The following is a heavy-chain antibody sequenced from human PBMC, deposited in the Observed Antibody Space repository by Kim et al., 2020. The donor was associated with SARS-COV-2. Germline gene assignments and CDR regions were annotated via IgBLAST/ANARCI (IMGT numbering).Heavy chain of an antibody. CDR2: ISWNSGSI. D-gene: IGHD3-3*01. CDR3: AKGRDYDFWSATANWFDP. CDR1: GFTFDDYA. J-gene: IGHJ5*02. Sequence: GGSLRLSCAASGFTFDDYAMHWVRQAPGKGLEWVSGISWNSGSIGYADSVKGRFTISRDNAKNSLYLQMNSLRAEDTALYYCAKGRDYDFWSATANWFDPCGQGTLVTVSS. V-gene: IGHV3-9*01.